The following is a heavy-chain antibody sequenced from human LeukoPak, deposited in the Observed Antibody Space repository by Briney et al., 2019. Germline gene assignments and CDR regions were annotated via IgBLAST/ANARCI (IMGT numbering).Heavy chain of an antibody. Sequence: PSETLSLTCAVYGGSFSGYSWRWIRQPPGKGLEWIGEINHSGSTNYTPSLKSRVTISVDTSKNQFSLKLSSVTAADTAVYYCARGPECDILTGYPATNWFDPWGQGTLVTVSS. CDR3: ARGPECDILTGYPATNWFDP. CDR2: INHSGST. CDR1: GGSFSGYS. D-gene: IGHD3-9*01. J-gene: IGHJ5*02. V-gene: IGHV4-34*01.